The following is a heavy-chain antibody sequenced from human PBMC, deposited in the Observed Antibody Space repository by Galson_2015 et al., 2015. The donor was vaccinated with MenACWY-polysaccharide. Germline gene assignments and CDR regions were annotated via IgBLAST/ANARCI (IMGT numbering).Heavy chain of an antibody. V-gene: IGHV3-7*01. CDR1: GFVFNNYW. CDR3: VRDWLCGRAACYYFDF. J-gene: IGHJ4*02. D-gene: IGHD2-15*01. Sequence: SLRLSCAASGFVFNNYWMSWIRQSPGKGLERVANIKHDGSETYYLDSVKGRFVVSRDNARNSLYLQMSSLRAEDTAVYYCVRDWLCGRAACYYFDFWGQGTLVTVSS. CDR2: IKHDGSET.